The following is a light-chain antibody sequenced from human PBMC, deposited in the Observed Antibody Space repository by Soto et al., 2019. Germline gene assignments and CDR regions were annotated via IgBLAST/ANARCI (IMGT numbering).Light chain of an antibody. CDR1: QSVGSN. J-gene: IGKJ1*01. Sequence: EVVMTQSPATLSVSPGERATLSCRASQSVGSNLAWYQHKPGQAPRLLIYDTSNRATGIPARFSGSGSGTDFTLTISSLEPEDFAVYYCHQRKSWPRTFGQGTKVDIK. CDR3: HQRKSWPRT. V-gene: IGKV3-11*01. CDR2: DTS.